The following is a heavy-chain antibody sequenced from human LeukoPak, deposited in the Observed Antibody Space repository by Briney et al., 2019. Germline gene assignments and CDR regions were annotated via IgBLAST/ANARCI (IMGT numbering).Heavy chain of an antibody. J-gene: IGHJ4*02. CDR3: AKSPRGSRIDY. D-gene: IGHD3-10*01. Sequence: GGSLKLSCAASGFTFSSYAMTWVRQAPGKGLEWVSTISSSGGTTYYADSVKGRFTISRDNSKNTLYLQMNSLRAEDTALYYCAKSPRGSRIDYWGQGTLVTVSS. CDR1: GFTFSSYA. CDR2: ISSSGGTT. V-gene: IGHV3-23*01.